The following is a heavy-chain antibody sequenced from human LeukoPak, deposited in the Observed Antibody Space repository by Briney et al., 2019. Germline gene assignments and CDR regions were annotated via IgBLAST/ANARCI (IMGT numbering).Heavy chain of an antibody. V-gene: IGHV4-31*03. Sequence: SETLPLTCTVSGGSISSGGYYWSWIRQHPGKGLEWIGYIYYSGSTYYNPYLKSRLTISVDTSKNQFSLKLSYVTAADTAVYYCARGGGSGYSYGWGQGTLVTVSS. CDR3: ARGGGSGYSYG. CDR2: IYYSGST. D-gene: IGHD5-18*01. J-gene: IGHJ4*02. CDR1: GGSISSGGYY.